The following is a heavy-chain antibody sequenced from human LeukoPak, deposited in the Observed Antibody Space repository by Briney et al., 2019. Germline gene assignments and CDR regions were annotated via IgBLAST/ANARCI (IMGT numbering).Heavy chain of an antibody. Sequence: ASVKVSCKASGYTFNSYGINWVRQAPGQGLEWMGWISAYNGNTNYAQKLQDRVTMTRDTATSTGYMELRSLRSDDTAVYYCAGGSYYAILTGFRTHRPFDYWGQGTLVTVSS. CDR1: GYTFNSYG. J-gene: IGHJ4*02. D-gene: IGHD3-9*01. CDR2: ISAYNGNT. V-gene: IGHV1-18*01. CDR3: AGGSYYAILTGFRTHRPFDY.